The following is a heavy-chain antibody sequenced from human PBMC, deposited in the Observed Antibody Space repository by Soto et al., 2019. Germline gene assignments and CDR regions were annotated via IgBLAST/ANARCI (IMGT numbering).Heavy chain of an antibody. CDR2: ISHDGSKK. D-gene: IGHD3-3*01. V-gene: IGHV3-30*03. J-gene: IGHJ5*02. Sequence: GGSLRLSCATSGFTFSRYDMHWGRQAPGKGLEWVAVISHDGSKKYYADSVKGRFTISRDESKNTLYLQMNSLRAEDTAVYYCARATAIDKFLGVVPWCDPGGKGTRLTVPS. CDR3: ARATAIDKFLGVVPWCDP. CDR1: GFTFSRYD.